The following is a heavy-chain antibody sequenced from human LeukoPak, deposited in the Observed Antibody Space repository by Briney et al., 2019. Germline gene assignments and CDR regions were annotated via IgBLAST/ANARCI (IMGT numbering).Heavy chain of an antibody. CDR3: ARGLSRDTYYYDSSGDTLDY. J-gene: IGHJ4*02. CDR2: MDPNSGNT. Sequence: GASVKVSCKASGYTFTSYDVNWVRQATGQGLEWMGWMDPNSGNTGYAQKFQGRVTMTRNTSISTAYMELSSLRSEDTAVYYCARGLSRDTYYYDSSGDTLDYWGQRTLVTVSS. CDR1: GYTFTSYD. D-gene: IGHD3-22*01. V-gene: IGHV1-8*01.